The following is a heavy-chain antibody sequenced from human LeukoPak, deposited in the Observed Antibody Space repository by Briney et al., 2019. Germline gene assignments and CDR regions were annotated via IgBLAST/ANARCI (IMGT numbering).Heavy chain of an antibody. CDR1: GGSISSGGYY. V-gene: IGHV4-61*08. J-gene: IGHJ4*02. Sequence: SETLSLTCTVSGGSISSGGYYWSWIRQPPGKGLEWIGYIYYSGSTNYNPSLKSRVTIPVDTSKNQFSLKLSSVTAADTAVYYCAGHHPRNTVDFWGQGTLVTVSS. CDR2: IYYSGST. D-gene: IGHD2/OR15-2a*01. CDR3: AGHHPRNTVDF.